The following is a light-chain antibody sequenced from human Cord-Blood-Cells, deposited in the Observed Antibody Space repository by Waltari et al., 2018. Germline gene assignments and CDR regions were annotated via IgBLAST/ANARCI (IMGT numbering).Light chain of an antibody. CDR3: QQYNNWPPT. J-gene: IGKJ1*01. CDR1: QSVSSN. Sequence: EIVMTQSPATLSVSPGERATLSCRASQSVSSNLAWYQQKPGQAPRLLIYGASTRATGIPARFSGRGSGTEFTLTISSLQSEDFAVYYWQQYNNWPPTFGQGTKVEIK. V-gene: IGKV3-15*01. CDR2: GAS.